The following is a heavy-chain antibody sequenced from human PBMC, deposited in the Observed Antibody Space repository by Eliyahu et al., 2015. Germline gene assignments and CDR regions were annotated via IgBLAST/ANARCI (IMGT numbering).Heavy chain of an antibody. V-gene: IGHV3-30-3*01. Sequence: SSYAMHWVRQAPGKGLEWVAVISYDGSNKYYADSVKGRFTISRDNSKNTLYLQMNSLRAEDTAVYYCARDLPGIAVAGTEFDYWGQGTLVTVSS. CDR1: SSYA. J-gene: IGHJ4*02. D-gene: IGHD6-19*01. CDR3: ARDLPGIAVAGTEFDY. CDR2: ISYDGSNK.